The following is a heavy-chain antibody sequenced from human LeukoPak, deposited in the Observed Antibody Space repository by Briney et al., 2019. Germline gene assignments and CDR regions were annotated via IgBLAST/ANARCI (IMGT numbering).Heavy chain of an antibody. D-gene: IGHD2-21*02. J-gene: IGHJ6*02. CDR3: ARDGDPVTAYGMDV. CDR1: GYTFTGYY. CDR2: INPNSGGT. V-gene: IGHV1-2*02. Sequence: ASVKVSCKASGYTFTGYYMHWVRQAPGQGLEWMGWINPNSGGTNYAQKFQGGVTMTRDTSISTAYMELSRLRSDDTAVYYCARDGDPVTAYGMDVWGQGTTVTVSS.